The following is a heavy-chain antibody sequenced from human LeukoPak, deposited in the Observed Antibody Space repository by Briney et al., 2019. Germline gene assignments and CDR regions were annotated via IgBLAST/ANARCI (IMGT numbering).Heavy chain of an antibody. CDR1: GFTFSSYW. V-gene: IGHV3-74*01. D-gene: IGHD2-2*03. CDR3: TSPGYCSSTSCPFDY. CDR2: ISSDGSSS. Sequence: PGGSLRLSCAASGFTFSSYWMHWVRQAPGKGLVWVSRISSDGSSSRYADSVKGRFTISRDNAKNTLYLQMSSLRAEDTAVYYCTSPGYCSSTSCPFDYWGRGTLVTVSS. J-gene: IGHJ4*02.